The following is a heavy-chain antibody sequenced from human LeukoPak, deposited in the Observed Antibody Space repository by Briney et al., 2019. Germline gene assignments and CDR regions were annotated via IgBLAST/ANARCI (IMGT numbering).Heavy chain of an antibody. V-gene: IGHV5-51*01. D-gene: IGHD2-2*01. Sequence: GESLKISCKGSGYSFTSYWIGWVRQMPGKGLEWMGIIYPGDSDTRYSPSFQGQVTISADKSISTAYLQWSSLKASDTAMYYCARGHCSSTSCSSLKWLYYYYYMDVWGKGTTVTVSS. CDR1: GYSFTSYW. CDR2: IYPGDSDT. J-gene: IGHJ6*03. CDR3: ARGHCSSTSCSSLKWLYYYYYMDV.